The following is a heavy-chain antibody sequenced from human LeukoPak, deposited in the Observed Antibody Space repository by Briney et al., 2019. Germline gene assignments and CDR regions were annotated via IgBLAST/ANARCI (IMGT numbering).Heavy chain of an antibody. J-gene: IGHJ3*02. CDR2: ISYDGSNN. D-gene: IGHD3-9*01. CDR1: GFTFSSYG. Sequence: GRSLRLSCAASGFTFSSYGMRWVRQAPGKGLEWVAVISYDGSNNYYADSVKGRFTISRDNSKNTLYLQMNSLRAEDTAVYYCAKGFYYDILTGDDAFDIWGQGTMVTVSS. V-gene: IGHV3-30*18. CDR3: AKGFYYDILTGDDAFDI.